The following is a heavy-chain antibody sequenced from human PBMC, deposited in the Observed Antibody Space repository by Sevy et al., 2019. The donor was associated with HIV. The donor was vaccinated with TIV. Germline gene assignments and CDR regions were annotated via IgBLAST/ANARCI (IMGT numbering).Heavy chain of an antibody. J-gene: IGHJ5*02. D-gene: IGHD2-15*01. CDR2: ISGSGSST. CDR3: ANDGGEIPATRGGWFDP. CDR1: GFTFSSRA. V-gene: IGHV3-23*01. Sequence: GGSLRLSCASSGFTFSSRAMNWVRQAPGQGLEWVSAISGSGSSTYYTDSVKGRFTISRDNSKNTLYLQMKGLSPEDTAVYYCANDGGEIPATRGGWFDPWGQGTLVTVSS.